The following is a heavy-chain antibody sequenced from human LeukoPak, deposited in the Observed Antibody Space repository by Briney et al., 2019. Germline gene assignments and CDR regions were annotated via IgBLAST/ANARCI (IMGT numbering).Heavy chain of an antibody. J-gene: IGHJ5*02. CDR3: ARARVVPAAIVWFDP. Sequence: SQTLSLTCTVSGGSISSGGYHWSWIRQHPGKGLEWIGYIYYSGSTYYNPSLKSRVTISVDTSKNQFSLKLSSVTAADTAVYYCARARVVPAAIVWFDPWGQGTLVTVSS. D-gene: IGHD2-2*01. V-gene: IGHV4-31*03. CDR1: GGSISSGGYH. CDR2: IYYSGST.